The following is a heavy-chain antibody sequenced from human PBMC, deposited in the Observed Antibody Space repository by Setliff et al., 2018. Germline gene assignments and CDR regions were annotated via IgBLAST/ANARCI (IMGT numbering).Heavy chain of an antibody. Sequence: PSETLSLTCTVSGASISSYYWSWIRQPPGKGLEWIGYIYYGGTTNYNPSLKSRVSISLDTSKNQFSLKLTSVTAADTAVYYCARFYGDYQFDYWGQGTLVTVSS. J-gene: IGHJ4*02. CDR1: GASISSYY. V-gene: IGHV4-59*08. D-gene: IGHD4-17*01. CDR2: IYYGGTT. CDR3: ARFYGDYQFDY.